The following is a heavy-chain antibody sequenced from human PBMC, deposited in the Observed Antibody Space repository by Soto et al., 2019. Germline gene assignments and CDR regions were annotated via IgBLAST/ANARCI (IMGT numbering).Heavy chain of an antibody. CDR2: IIPISRTT. Sequence: QVQLVQSGAEVKKPGSSVKVSCKASGGTFNSIAFNWVRQAPGQGLEWLGGIIPISRTTIYSQKFQGRVTIRADEGKITGYLELSSLRFEDTGVYFCVEGFRGYVHWGQGTQVTVSS. D-gene: IGHD2-2*01. CDR1: GGTFNSIA. J-gene: IGHJ4*02. CDR3: VEGFRGYVH. V-gene: IGHV1-69*12.